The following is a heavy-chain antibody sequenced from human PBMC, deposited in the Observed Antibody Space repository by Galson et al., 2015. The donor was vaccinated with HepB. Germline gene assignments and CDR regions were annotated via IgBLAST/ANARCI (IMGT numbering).Heavy chain of an antibody. CDR1: GFTFSSYA. D-gene: IGHD6-6*01. J-gene: IGHJ4*02. CDR3: AKDPRKLIAARTYYFDY. Sequence: SLRLSCAASGFTFSSYAMTWVRQAPGKGLEWVSVVSGSGANTYYADSVKGRFTISRDNSKNTVYLQMNSLRAGDTALYYCAKDPRKLIAARTYYFDYWGQGTLVTVSS. V-gene: IGHV3-23*01. CDR2: VSGSGANT.